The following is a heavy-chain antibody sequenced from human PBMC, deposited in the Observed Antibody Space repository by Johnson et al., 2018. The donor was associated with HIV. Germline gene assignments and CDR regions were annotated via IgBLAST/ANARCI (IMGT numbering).Heavy chain of an antibody. CDR1: GFTFSSYW. D-gene: IGHD3-22*01. V-gene: IGHV3-30*03. CDR2: ISYDGSNK. J-gene: IGHJ3*02. Sequence: VQLVESGGGLVKPGGSLRLSCAASGFTFSSYWMSWVRQAPGKGLEWVAVISYDGSNKYYADSVKGRFTISRDNAKNSLFLQMNSLRTEDMAVYYCAREKYYESRGLQIDTLDIWGQGTLVTVSS. CDR3: AREKYYESRGLQIDTLDI.